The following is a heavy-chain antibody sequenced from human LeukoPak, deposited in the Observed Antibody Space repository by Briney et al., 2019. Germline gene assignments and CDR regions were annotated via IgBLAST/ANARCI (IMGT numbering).Heavy chain of an antibody. CDR1: GGSISSSSYY. CDR2: IYYSGST. J-gene: IGHJ3*02. CDR3: ARDRDGYKLDDAFDI. V-gene: IGHV4-39*07. Sequence: SETLSLTCTVSGGSISSSSYYWGWIRQPPGKGLEWIGSIYYSGSTYYNPSLKSRVTISVDTSKNQFSLKLSSVTAADTAVYYCARDRDGYKLDDAFDIWGQGTMVTVS. D-gene: IGHD5-24*01.